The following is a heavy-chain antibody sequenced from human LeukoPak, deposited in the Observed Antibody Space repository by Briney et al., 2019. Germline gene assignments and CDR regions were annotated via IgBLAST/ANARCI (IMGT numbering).Heavy chain of an antibody. Sequence: SETLSLTCTVSGGSISSYYWSWIRQPPGKGLEWIGYIYYSGSTNYNPSLKSRVTISVDTSKNQFSLKLSFVTAADTAVYYCARDSSGYYPYYYYYGMDVWGQGTTVTVSS. V-gene: IGHV4-59*01. CDR1: GGSISSYY. CDR3: ARDSSGYYPYYYYYGMDV. J-gene: IGHJ6*02. D-gene: IGHD3-22*01. CDR2: IYYSGST.